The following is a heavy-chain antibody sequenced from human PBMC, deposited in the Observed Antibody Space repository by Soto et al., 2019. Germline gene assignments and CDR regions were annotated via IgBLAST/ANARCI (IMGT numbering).Heavy chain of an antibody. D-gene: IGHD2-21*01. CDR3: ARGAFCGGAPGCRDMDV. Sequence: QIQLVQSGGEVKKPGASVKVSCKSSGYKFISHSITWVRQAPGQELEWMGRISAYNGNTNYAQKLQGRVTMTTDTSTNTAYMELRSLRSDDTAVYYCARGAFCGGAPGCRDMDVWGQGTTVTVSS. CDR1: GYKFISHS. CDR2: ISAYNGNT. V-gene: IGHV1-18*01. J-gene: IGHJ6*02.